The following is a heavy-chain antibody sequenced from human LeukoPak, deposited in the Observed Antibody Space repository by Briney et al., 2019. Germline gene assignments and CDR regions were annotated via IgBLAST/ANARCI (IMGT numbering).Heavy chain of an antibody. CDR1: GYTFTGYY. V-gene: IGHV1-2*06. Sequence: ASVKVSCKASGYTFTGYYMHWVRQAPGQGLEWMGRINPNSGGTNYAQKFQGRVTMTRDTSISTAYMELSRLRSDDTAVYYCARPYSSSVPFDYWGQGTLVTVSS. CDR2: INPNSGGT. CDR3: ARPYSSSVPFDY. D-gene: IGHD6-6*01. J-gene: IGHJ4*02.